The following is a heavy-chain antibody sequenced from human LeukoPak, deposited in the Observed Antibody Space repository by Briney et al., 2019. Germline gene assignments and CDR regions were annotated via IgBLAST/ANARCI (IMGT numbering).Heavy chain of an antibody. CDR1: GGSISSGGYY. D-gene: IGHD4-23*01. J-gene: IGHJ4*02. Sequence: PSETLSLTCTVSGGSISSGGYYWSWIRQPPGKGLEWIGYIYHSGSTYYNPSLKSRVTISVDTSKNQFSLKLTSVTAADTAMYYCAREVTDAPYYFDYWGQGILVTVSS. CDR2: IYHSGST. CDR3: AREVTDAPYYFDY. V-gene: IGHV4-30-2*01.